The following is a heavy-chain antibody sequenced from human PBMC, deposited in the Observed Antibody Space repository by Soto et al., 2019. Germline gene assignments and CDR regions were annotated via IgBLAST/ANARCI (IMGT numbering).Heavy chain of an antibody. CDR2: ISGTGTYI. CDR1: GFTFNNYN. D-gene: IGHD3-16*02. Sequence: EVQLVESGGGLVKPGGSLRLSCAASGFTFNNYNMNWVRQAPGKGLEWVSSISGTGTYIYYADSVKGRFTISRDNAKNSLFLQMNSLRAEDTAVYYCARDRNDDYVWGSYRHHWFGPWGQGTLVTVSS. CDR3: ARDRNDDYVWGSYRHHWFGP. V-gene: IGHV3-21*01. J-gene: IGHJ5*02.